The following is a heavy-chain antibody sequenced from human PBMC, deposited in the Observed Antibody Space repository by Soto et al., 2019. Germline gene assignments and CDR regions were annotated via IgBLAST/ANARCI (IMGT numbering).Heavy chain of an antibody. CDR3: ARGYWDGGIVGATSWGY. J-gene: IGHJ4*02. CDR2: IHYTGST. Sequence: QLQLQESGPGLVKPSETLSLTCTVSGGSISSSSYYWGWIRQSPGKGPEWIGSIHYTGSTYYNPSLKSRVTISVDTSKNQFSLKLSSVTAADTAVYYCARGYWDGGIVGATSWGYWGQGTLVTVSS. V-gene: IGHV4-39*01. D-gene: IGHD1-26*01. CDR1: GGSISSSSYY.